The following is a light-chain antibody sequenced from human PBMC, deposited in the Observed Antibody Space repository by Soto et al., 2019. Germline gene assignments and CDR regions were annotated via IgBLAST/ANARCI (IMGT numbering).Light chain of an antibody. CDR1: QSITTF. CDR2: AAS. J-gene: IGKJ2*01. V-gene: IGKV1-39*01. CDR3: QQYSSYYMYT. Sequence: DIQMTQSPSSLSASVGDRVTITCRASQSITTFLNWYQQKPGKAPNLLIYAASSLQSGVPSRFSGSGSGTDFTLTIRSLQPDDVATYYCQQYSSYYMYTFGQGTKVDIK.